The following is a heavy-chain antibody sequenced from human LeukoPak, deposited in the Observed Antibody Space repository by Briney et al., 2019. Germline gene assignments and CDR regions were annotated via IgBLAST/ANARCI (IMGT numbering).Heavy chain of an antibody. CDR2: IWYDGSNK. CDR1: GFTFSSYG. J-gene: IGHJ5*02. D-gene: IGHD6-6*01. Sequence: PGGSLRLSCAASGFTFSSYGMHWVRQAPGKGLEWVAVIWYDGSNKYYADSVKGRFTISRDNSKNTLYLQMNSLRAEDTAVYYCARGSLIAARRSWFDPWGQGTLVTVSS. V-gene: IGHV3-33*01. CDR3: ARGSLIAARRSWFDP.